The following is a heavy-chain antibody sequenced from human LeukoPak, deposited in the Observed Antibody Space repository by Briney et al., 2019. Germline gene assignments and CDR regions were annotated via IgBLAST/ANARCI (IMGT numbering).Heavy chain of an antibody. D-gene: IGHD4-17*01. CDR1: GGSFSGYY. CDR3: ARTSSWAVTRAFDY. CDR2: INHSGST. V-gene: IGHV4-34*01. Sequence: SSETLSLTCAVYGGSFSGYYWSWIRQPPGKGLEWIGEINHSGSTNYNPSLKSRVTTSVDTSKNQFSLKLSSATAADTAVYYCARTSSWAVTRAFDYWGQGTLVTVSS. J-gene: IGHJ4*02.